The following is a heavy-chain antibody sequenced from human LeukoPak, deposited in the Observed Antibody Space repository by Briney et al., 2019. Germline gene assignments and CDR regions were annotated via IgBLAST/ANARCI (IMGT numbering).Heavy chain of an antibody. CDR1: GFAFSSFA. CDR3: TKELHVAVAVADYYYFYMDV. CDR2: INGGGNTT. J-gene: IGHJ6*03. D-gene: IGHD6-19*01. V-gene: IGHV3-23*01. Sequence: PGGSRRLSCAASGFAFSSFAMGWVRQSPGKGLEWLSTINGGGNTTFYSDSVKGRFTISRDNSKNTLYLHMDSLRPDDTATYYCTKELHVAVAVADYYYFYMDVWGRGTAVTVSS.